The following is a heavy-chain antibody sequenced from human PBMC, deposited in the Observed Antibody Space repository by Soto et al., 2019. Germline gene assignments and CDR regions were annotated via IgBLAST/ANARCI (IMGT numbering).Heavy chain of an antibody. V-gene: IGHV3-21*01. CDR2: ISSSSSYI. CDR3: ARDRDYDYVWGSYRYTQWFDP. Sequence: GGSLRLPCAASGFTFSSHSMNWVRQAPGKGLEWVSSISSSSSYIYYADSVKGRFTISRDNAKNSLYLQMNSLRAEDTAVYCCARDRDYDYVWGSYRYTQWFDPWGQGTLVTVSS. J-gene: IGHJ5*02. D-gene: IGHD3-16*02. CDR1: GFTFSSHS.